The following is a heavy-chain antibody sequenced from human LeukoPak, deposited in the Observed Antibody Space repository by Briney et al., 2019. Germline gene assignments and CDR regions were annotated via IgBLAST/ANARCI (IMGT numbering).Heavy chain of an antibody. CDR2: IYPGDSVT. D-gene: IGHD3-10*01. CDR1: GYSFTSYW. CDR3: ARQGLPGSGSYYRVYYYYMDV. Sequence: GESLKISCKGSGYSFTSYWIGWVRQMPGKGLEWMGIIYPGDSVTRYSPSFQGQVTISADKSISTAYLQWSSLKASDTAMYYCARQGLPGSGSYYRVYYYYMDVWGKGTTVTISS. J-gene: IGHJ6*03. V-gene: IGHV5-51*01.